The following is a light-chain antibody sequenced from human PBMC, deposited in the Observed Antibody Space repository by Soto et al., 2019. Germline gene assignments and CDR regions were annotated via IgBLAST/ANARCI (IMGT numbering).Light chain of an antibody. CDR1: QSISSY. CDR3: QQSYSTPPIT. CDR2: AAS. Sequence: EIQMTQSPSSLSASVGDIVTMSCLGSQSISSYLNWYQQKPGKAPKLLIYAASSLQSGVPSRFSGSGSGTDFTLTISSLQPEDFATYYCQQSYSTPPITFGQGTRLEIK. V-gene: IGKV1-39*01. J-gene: IGKJ5*01.